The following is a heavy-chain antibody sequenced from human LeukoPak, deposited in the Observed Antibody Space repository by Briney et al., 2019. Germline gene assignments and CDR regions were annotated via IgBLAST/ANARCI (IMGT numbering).Heavy chain of an antibody. V-gene: IGHV3-30-3*01. CDR2: ISYDGSNK. J-gene: IGHJ5*02. Sequence: GGSLRLSCAASGFTFSSYAMHWVRQAPGKGLEWVAVISYDGSNKYYADSVKGRFTISRDNSKNTLYLQMNSLRAEDTAVYYCAKDQPIDPWGQGTLVTVSS. CDR3: AKDQPIDP. CDR1: GFTFSSYA.